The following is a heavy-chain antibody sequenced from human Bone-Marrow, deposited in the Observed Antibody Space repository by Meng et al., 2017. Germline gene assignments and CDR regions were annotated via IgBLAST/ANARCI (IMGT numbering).Heavy chain of an antibody. CDR3: ASEGIAAASLQD. J-gene: IGHJ1*01. CDR1: GGTLSSDA. CDR2: IIPIFGTA. Sequence: QAGAEGKRPGSSVKVPCKASGGTLSSDAIGWVGQAPGQGLEWMGGIIPIFGTANYAQKFQGRVTITADESTSTAYMELSSLRSEDTAVYYCASEGIAAASLQDWGQGTLVTVSS. V-gene: IGHV1-69*01. D-gene: IGHD6-13*01.